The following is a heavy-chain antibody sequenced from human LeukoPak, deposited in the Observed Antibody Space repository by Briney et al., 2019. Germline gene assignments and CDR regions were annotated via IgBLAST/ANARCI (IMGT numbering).Heavy chain of an antibody. Sequence: SETLSLTCTVSGGSISSYYWSWIRQPPGKGLEWIGYIYYSGSTSYNPSLKSRVTISVDTSKNQFSLKLNSVTAADTAVYYCARSSEGRYYYDSSGYSYFYYYMDVWGKGTTVTISS. V-gene: IGHV4-59*01. D-gene: IGHD3-22*01. CDR1: GGSISSYY. CDR3: ARSSEGRYYYDSSGYSYFYYYMDV. J-gene: IGHJ6*03. CDR2: IYYSGST.